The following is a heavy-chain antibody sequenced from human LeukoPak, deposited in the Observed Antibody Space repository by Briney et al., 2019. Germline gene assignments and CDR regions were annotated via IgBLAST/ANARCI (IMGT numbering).Heavy chain of an antibody. J-gene: IGHJ3*02. CDR2: INPSSGST. CDR3: ARVGEVGATTFDI. CDR1: GYTFTNYY. D-gene: IGHD1-26*01. V-gene: IGHV1-46*01. Sequence: ASVKVSCKASGYTFTNYYMHWVRQAPGQGLQWMGIINPSSGSTTYAQKFQGRVIMTRDMSTSTVYMELRSLRSEDTAVYYCARVGEVGATTFDIWGQGTMVTVSS.